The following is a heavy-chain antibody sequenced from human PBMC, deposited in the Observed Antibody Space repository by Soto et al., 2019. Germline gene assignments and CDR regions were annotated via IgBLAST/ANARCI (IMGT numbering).Heavy chain of an antibody. Sequence: SETLSLTCTVSGGSISSYYWSWIRQPPGRGLEWIGYIYYSGSTNYNPSLKSRVTISVDTSKNQFSLKLSSVTAADTAVYYCGRLRQQLVLVLDYWGQGPLVTVSS. J-gene: IGHJ4*02. D-gene: IGHD6-13*01. CDR1: GGSISSYY. V-gene: IGHV4-59*08. CDR2: IYYSGST. CDR3: GRLRQQLVLVLDY.